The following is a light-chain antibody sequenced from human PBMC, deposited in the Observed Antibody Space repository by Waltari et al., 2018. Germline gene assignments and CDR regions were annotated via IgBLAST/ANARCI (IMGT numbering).Light chain of an antibody. J-gene: IGKJ2*01. V-gene: IGKV1-39*01. CDR2: AAS. CDR1: QNIDNF. Sequence: DIQMTQSPSSVSASVGDVVTIACRASQNIDNFLNWYKHKPGEAPQVLVFAASTLQDGVPSRFSASASGTHFTLTIGSLQPEDFATYYCQQSHSPPFTFGQGT. CDR3: QQSHSPPFT.